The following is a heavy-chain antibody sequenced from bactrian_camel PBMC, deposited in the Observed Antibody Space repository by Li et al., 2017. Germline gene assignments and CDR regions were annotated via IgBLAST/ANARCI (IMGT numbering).Heavy chain of an antibody. CDR2: ISSGGSGGVST. J-gene: IGHJ4*01. V-gene: IGHV3S40*01. CDR1: GLTFGDYD. D-gene: IGHD8*01. Sequence: VQLVESGGGLVQAGGSLRLACTVSGLTFGDYDMGWFRQAPGKGLEWVATISSGGSGGVSTSYADSVKGRFTISRNNAKNTLYLQLNSLRTEDTAMYYCANSRVDWNEYRPEGQGTQVTVS.